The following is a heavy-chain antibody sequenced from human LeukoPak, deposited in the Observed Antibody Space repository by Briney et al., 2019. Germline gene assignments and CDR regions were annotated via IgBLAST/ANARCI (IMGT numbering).Heavy chain of an antibody. Sequence: GASVKVSCKASGYTFNNHYMYWVRQAPGQGLEWMGRINPNSGGTNYAQKFQGRVTMTRDTSISTVYMELSRLRSDDTAVYYCARDGGYCSSGTVCYSRAEYYYYGMDVWGQGTTVTVSS. CDR2: INPNSGGT. CDR1: GYTFNNHY. CDR3: ARDGGYCSSGTVCYSRAEYYYYGMDV. D-gene: IGHD2-2*01. V-gene: IGHV1-2*06. J-gene: IGHJ6*02.